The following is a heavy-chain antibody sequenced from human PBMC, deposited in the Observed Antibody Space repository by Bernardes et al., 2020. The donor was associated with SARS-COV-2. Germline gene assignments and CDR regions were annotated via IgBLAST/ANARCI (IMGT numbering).Heavy chain of an antibody. CDR1: GYFFANYW. Sequence: GESLKISCKGSGYFFANYWIGWARQMPGKGLEWMGIIYPGDMGIVYAGESKTRYSPSFQGQVTISADKSMNTVYLQWSSLKTSDTAIYYCARHKTSITPIDTWCQGPPVTVSS. CDR2: IYPGDMGIVYAGESKT. CDR3: ARHKTSITPIDT. V-gene: IGHV5-51*01. J-gene: IGHJ5*02.